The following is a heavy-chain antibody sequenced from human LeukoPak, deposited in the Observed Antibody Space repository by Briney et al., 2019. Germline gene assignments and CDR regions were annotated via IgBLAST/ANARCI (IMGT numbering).Heavy chain of an antibody. D-gene: IGHD6-13*01. J-gene: IGHJ4*02. CDR3: ARPRQDSSSWYVDY. CDR2: IYHSGST. V-gene: IGHV4-34*01. CDR1: GGSFSGYY. Sequence: SETLSLTCAVYGGSFSGYYWSWIRQPPGKGLEWIGYIYHSGSTYYNPSLKSRVTISVDRSKNQFSLKLSSVTAADTAVYYCARPRQDSSSWYVDYWGQGTLVTVSS.